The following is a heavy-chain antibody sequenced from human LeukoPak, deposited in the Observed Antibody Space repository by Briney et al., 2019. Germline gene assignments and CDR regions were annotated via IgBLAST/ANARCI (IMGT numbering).Heavy chain of an antibody. V-gene: IGHV4-34*01. Sequence: SETLSLTCAVYGGSFSGYYWSWIRQPPGKGLEWIGEINHSGSTNYNPSLKSRVTISVDTSKNQFSLKLSSVTAADTAVYYCASISIVGATMAYWGQGTLVNVSS. CDR2: INHSGST. CDR1: GGSFSGYY. D-gene: IGHD1-26*01. CDR3: ASISIVGATMAY. J-gene: IGHJ4*02.